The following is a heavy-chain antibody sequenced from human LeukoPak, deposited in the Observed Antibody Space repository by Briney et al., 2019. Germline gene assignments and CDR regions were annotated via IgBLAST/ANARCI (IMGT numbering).Heavy chain of an antibody. J-gene: IGHJ3*02. Sequence: SETLSLTCAVSGYSISSGYYWGWIRQPPGKGLEWIGSIYHSGSTYYKPSLKSRVTISVDTSKNQFSLKLSSVTAADTAMYYCARFSTTVDAFDIWGQGTMVTVSS. D-gene: IGHD4-17*01. CDR2: IYHSGST. CDR3: ARFSTTVDAFDI. CDR1: GYSISSGYY. V-gene: IGHV4-38-2*01.